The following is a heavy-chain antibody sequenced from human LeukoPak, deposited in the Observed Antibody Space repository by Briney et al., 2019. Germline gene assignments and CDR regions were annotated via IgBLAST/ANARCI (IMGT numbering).Heavy chain of an antibody. CDR3: ARVVDTAMVCDY. J-gene: IGHJ4*02. CDR2: IYYSGST. D-gene: IGHD5-18*01. V-gene: IGHV4-39*01. CDR1: GGSISSSSYY. Sequence: MPSETLSLTCTVSGGSISSSSYYWGWIRQPRGKGLEWIGSIYYSGSTYYNPSLKSRVTISVDTSKNQFSLKLSSVTAADTAVYYCARVVDTAMVCDYWGQGTLVTLSS.